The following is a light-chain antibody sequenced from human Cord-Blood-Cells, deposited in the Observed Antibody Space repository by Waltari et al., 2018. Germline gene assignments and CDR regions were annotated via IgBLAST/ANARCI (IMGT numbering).Light chain of an antibody. CDR3: CSYAGSSTWV. CDR2: EGS. J-gene: IGLJ2*01. V-gene: IGLV2-23*01. CDR1: SSDVGRYNV. Sequence: QSALTQPASVSRSPGQSITLTSTGTSSDVGRYNVVSWYQQHPGKAPQLMSYEGSKRPSGVSNRFSGSKSGNTASLTISGLQAEDEADYYCCSYAGSSTWVFGGGTKLTVL.